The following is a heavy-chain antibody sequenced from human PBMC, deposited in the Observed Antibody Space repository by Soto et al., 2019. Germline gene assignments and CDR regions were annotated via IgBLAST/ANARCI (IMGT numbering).Heavy chain of an antibody. J-gene: IGHJ3*02. CDR2: ISYDGSNK. CDR1: GFTFSSYA. D-gene: IGHD3-10*01. V-gene: IGHV3-30-3*01. CDR3: ARAEGMGAFDI. Sequence: QVQLVESGGGVVQPGRSLRLSCAASGFTFSSYAMHWVRQAPGKGLEWVAVISYDGSNKYYADSVKGRFTISRDNSKNTLYLQMNSLRAEDTAVYYCARAEGMGAFDIWGQGTMVTVSS.